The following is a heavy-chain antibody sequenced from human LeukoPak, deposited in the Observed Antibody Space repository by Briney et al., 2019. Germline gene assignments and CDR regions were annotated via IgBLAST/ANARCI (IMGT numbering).Heavy chain of an antibody. CDR1: GASSSSSY. V-gene: IGHV4-59*08. D-gene: IGHD7-27*01. J-gene: IGHJ3*02. CDR3: ARHVDSWGAFDI. CDR2: IHYSGST. Sequence: SETLSLTCTVSGASSSSSYCSWIRQPPGKGLEWIGYIHYSGSTNYNLSLKSRVTISVDTSKKQFSLKLSSVTAADTAVYYCARHVDSWGAFDIWGQGTRVTDSS.